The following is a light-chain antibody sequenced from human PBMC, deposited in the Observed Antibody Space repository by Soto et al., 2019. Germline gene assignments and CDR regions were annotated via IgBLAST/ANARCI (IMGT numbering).Light chain of an antibody. CDR3: AAWDDSLGGGV. Sequence: QSVLSQPPSASGTPGQRVTISCSGGSSNIGSNYLYWYQQLPGTAPKLLIYRNNQPPSGVPGRFSGSKSGTSASLAISGLRSEDEADYYCAAWDDSLGGGVFGAGTKLTVL. CDR1: SSNIGSNY. V-gene: IGLV1-47*01. CDR2: RNN. J-gene: IGLJ3*02.